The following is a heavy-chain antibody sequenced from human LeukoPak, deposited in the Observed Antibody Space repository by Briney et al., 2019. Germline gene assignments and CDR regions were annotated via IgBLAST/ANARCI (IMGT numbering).Heavy chain of an antibody. Sequence: SVSVSCKASGGTFSIYAISWVRQAPGQGLEWMGGIIPIFGTANYAQKFQGRVTITADESTSTAYMELSSLRSEDTAVYYCARDMISVRGPLKKGMDVWGQGTTVTVSS. CDR1: GGTFSIYA. CDR3: ARDMISVRGPLKKGMDV. D-gene: IGHD3-10*01. V-gene: IGHV1-69*13. CDR2: IIPIFGTA. J-gene: IGHJ6*02.